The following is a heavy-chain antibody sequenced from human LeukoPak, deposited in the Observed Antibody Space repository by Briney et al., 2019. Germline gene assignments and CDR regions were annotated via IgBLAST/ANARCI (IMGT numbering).Heavy chain of an antibody. CDR2: IYISDST. V-gene: IGHV4-61*02. Sequence: SQTLSLTCIVSGGSITSGSYYWNWIRQPAGKGLEWIGRIYISDSTNYNPSLKSRVTISVDTSKNQFSLNLSSVTAADTAVYYCARGRLGDSFDYWGQGILVTVST. D-gene: IGHD3-16*01. CDR1: GGSITSGSYY. J-gene: IGHJ4*02. CDR3: ARGRLGDSFDY.